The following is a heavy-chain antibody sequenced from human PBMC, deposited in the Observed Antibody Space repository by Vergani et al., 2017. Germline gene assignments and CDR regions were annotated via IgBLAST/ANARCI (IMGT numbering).Heavy chain of an antibody. CDR1: GGSICSSSHF. V-gene: IGHV4-39*01. J-gene: IGHJ6*02. CDR3: ARHDSGHYDSSYYGLDV. CDR2: IYYSGST. D-gene: IGHD3-16*01. Sequence: QLQLHKSGPGLVKPSGTLSLTCTLSGGSICSSSHFWGWLRQTPGKGLEWIGSIYYSGSTYYNPSLKSRVSISVDTSKNQFSLKLSSVTAADSAVYYCARHDSGHYDSSYYGLDVWGQGTTVTVSS.